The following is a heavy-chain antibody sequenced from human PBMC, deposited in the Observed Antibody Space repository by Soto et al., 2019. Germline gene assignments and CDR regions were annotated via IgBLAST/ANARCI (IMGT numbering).Heavy chain of an antibody. J-gene: IGHJ6*02. D-gene: IGHD3-3*01. Sequence: QVQLVQSGAEVKKPGSSVKVSCKASGGTFSSYAISWVRQAPGQGLEWMGGIIPIFGTANYAQKFQGRVTITADESTSTAYMELSSLRSEDTAVDYCASDFWSGYYTRYYYYGMDVWGEGTTVTVS. CDR3: ASDFWSGYYTRYYYYGMDV. CDR1: GGTFSSYA. V-gene: IGHV1-69*12. CDR2: IIPIFGTA.